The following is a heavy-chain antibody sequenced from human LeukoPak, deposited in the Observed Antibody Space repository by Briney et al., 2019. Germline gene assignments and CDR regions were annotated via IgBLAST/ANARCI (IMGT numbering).Heavy chain of an antibody. J-gene: IGHJ3*02. V-gene: IGHV3-11*01. D-gene: IGHD2-15*01. CDR2: ISSSGSTM. CDR3: ARRQARRLYDAFDI. Sequence: KPGGSLRLSCAASGFTFSDYYMSWIRQAPGKGLEWVSYISSSGSTMYSADSVKGRFTVSRDNAKNSLYLQMNSLRAEDTAVYYCARRQARRLYDAFDIWGQGTMVTVSS. CDR1: GFTFSDYY.